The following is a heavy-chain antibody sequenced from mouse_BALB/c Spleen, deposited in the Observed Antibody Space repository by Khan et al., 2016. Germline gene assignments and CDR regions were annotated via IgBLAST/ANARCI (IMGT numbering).Heavy chain of an antibody. D-gene: IGHD2-3*01. CDR1: GYTFTSYT. J-gene: IGHJ2*01. CDR3: AREGWLLGYFDY. V-gene: IGHV1-4*01. Sequence: QVQLKQSGAELARPGASVRMSCKASGYTFTSYTMHWVKQGPGQGLEWIGYVIPSNAYTNYNQKFKDKATLTADKSSSTAYMQRISLTYEDAAVYDWAREGWLLGYFDYWGQGTTRTVSS. CDR2: VIPSNAYT.